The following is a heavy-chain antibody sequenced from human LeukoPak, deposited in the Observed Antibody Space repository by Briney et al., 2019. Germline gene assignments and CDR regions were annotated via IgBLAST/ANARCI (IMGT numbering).Heavy chain of an antibody. D-gene: IGHD3-22*01. CDR1: GFTFSSYA. J-gene: IGHJ5*01. V-gene: IGHV3-23*01. CDR2: ISGSGGST. Sequence: GGSLRLSCAASGFTFSSYAMSWVRQAPGKGLEWVSAISGSGGSTYYADSVKGRFTISRDNSKNTLYLQMNSLRAEDTAVYYCAKDKGDYYDRQPTPWWFDSWGQGTLVTVSS. CDR3: AKDKGDYYDRQPTPWWFDS.